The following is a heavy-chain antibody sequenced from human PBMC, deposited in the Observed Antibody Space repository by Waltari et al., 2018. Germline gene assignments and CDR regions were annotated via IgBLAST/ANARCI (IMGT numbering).Heavy chain of an antibody. CDR3: AKREIGYAFDT. CDR2: VIPIYGTP. J-gene: IGHJ3*02. V-gene: IGHV1-69*12. CDR1: GGTFGRYA. D-gene: IGHD1-26*01. Sequence: VQLVQPGGEVKHPGSSVKVSCKAAGGTFGRYAITWVRQAPGQGLEWLGGVIPIYGTPNYEAKFQGRVTLTADASTSTVYLEVRSLTSEDTAVYFCAKREIGYAFDTWGQGTMVTVSS.